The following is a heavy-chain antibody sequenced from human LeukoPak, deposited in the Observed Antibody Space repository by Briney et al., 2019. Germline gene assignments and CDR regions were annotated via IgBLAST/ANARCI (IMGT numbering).Heavy chain of an antibody. V-gene: IGHV4-59*12. J-gene: IGHJ4*02. D-gene: IGHD3-10*01. CDR1: GGSISSYY. CDR3: AGVRGAFLYYFDY. Sequence: SETLSLTCTVSGGSISSYYWSWIRQPPGKGLEWIGYIYYSGSTNYNPSLKSRVTISVDTSKNQFSLKLSSVTAADAAVYYCAGVRGAFLYYFDYWGQGTLVTVSS. CDR2: IYYSGST.